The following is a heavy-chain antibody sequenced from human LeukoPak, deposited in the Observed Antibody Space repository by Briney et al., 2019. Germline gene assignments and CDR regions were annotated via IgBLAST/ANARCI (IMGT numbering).Heavy chain of an antibody. Sequence: SETLSLTCTVSGGCISSSSYYWGWIRQPPGKGLEWIGSIYYSGSTYYNPSLKSRVTISVDTSKNQFSLKLSSVTAADTAVYYCASPRGRDGYMDWGQGTLVTVSS. CDR2: IYYSGST. J-gene: IGHJ4*02. CDR3: ASPRGRDGYMD. CDR1: GGCISSSSYY. D-gene: IGHD5-24*01. V-gene: IGHV4-39*01.